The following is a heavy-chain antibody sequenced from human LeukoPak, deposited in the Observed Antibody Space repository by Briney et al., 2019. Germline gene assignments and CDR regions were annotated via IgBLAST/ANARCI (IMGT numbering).Heavy chain of an antibody. CDR1: GFTFSNYA. J-gene: IGHJ3*01. CDR3: ATRASGAFDF. CDR2: ISDNGSNK. V-gene: IGHV3-30-3*01. Sequence: PGSSLRLSCAATGFTFSNYAVHWVRQAPGKGLEWVALISDNGSNKYYTNSVKGRFTISRDNSKNTLYLQMNSLRAEDTAVYYCATRASGAFDFWGQGTMVIVS.